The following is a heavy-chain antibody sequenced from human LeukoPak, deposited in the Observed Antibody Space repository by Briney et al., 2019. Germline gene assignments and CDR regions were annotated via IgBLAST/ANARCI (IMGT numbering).Heavy chain of an antibody. CDR1: GGSFSGYY. D-gene: IGHD2-21*02. Sequence: PSETLSLTCAVYGGSFSGYYWSWIRQPPGKGLEWIGEINHSGSTNYNPSLKSRVTILVDTSKNQFSLKLSSVTAADTAVYYCAGGLNGGPVTDWGEGTLVPVSS. CDR3: AGGLNGGPVTD. V-gene: IGHV4-34*01. J-gene: IGHJ4*02. CDR2: INHSGST.